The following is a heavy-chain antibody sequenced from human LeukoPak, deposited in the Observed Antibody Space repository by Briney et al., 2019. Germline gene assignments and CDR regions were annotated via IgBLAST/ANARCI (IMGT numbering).Heavy chain of an antibody. V-gene: IGHV3-66*01. Sequence: PGGSLRFSCAASGFTFSSYSMNWVRQAPGKGLEWVSVIYSGGSTYYADSVKGRFTISRDNSKNTLYLQMNSLRVEDTAVYYCARDFCSAGSCYPDNWGQGTLVTVSS. D-gene: IGHD2-15*01. CDR3: ARDFCSAGSCYPDN. CDR1: GFTFSSYS. J-gene: IGHJ4*02. CDR2: IYSGGST.